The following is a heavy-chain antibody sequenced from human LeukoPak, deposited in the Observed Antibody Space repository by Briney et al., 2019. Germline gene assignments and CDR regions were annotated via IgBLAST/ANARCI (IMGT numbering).Heavy chain of an antibody. J-gene: IGHJ3*02. V-gene: IGHV3-33*01. CDR1: GFTFSSYG. CDR2: IWYDGSNK. Sequence: PGRSLRLSCAASGFTFSSYGMHWVRQAPGKGLGWVAVIWYDGSNKYYADSVKGRFTISRDNSKNTLYLQMNSLRAEDTAVYYCAREKGSGSYYNVLDADAFDIWGQGTMVTVSS. CDR3: AREKGSGSYYNVLDADAFDI. D-gene: IGHD3-10*01.